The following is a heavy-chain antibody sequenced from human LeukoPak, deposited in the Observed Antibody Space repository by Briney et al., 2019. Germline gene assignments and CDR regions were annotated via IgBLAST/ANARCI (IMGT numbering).Heavy chain of an antibody. CDR1: GDSFSSNSAA. CDR2: TYYRSKWYN. J-gene: IGHJ4*02. D-gene: IGHD6-19*01. Sequence: PSRTLSLTCAISGDSFSSNSAAWNWIRQSPSRGLEWLGWTYYRSKWYNDYAVSMKSRLTINPDTSKDQFSLQLDSVTPEDTAVYYCARDAGSGWSSFDYWGQGTLVTVS. V-gene: IGHV6-1*01. CDR3: ARDAGSGWSSFDY.